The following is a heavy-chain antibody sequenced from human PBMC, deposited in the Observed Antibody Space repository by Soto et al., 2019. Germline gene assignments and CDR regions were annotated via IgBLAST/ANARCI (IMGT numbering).Heavy chain of an antibody. V-gene: IGHV1-69*02. CDR3: PRLAAAGEYFDY. Sequence: QVQLVQSGAEVKKPGSSVKVSCKASGGTFSSYTISWVRQAPGQGLEWMGRIIPILGIANYAQKFQGRVTITADKSTSTAYMELSSLRSEDTAVYYCPRLAAAGEYFDYWGQGTLVTVSS. D-gene: IGHD6-13*01. CDR2: IIPILGIA. J-gene: IGHJ4*02. CDR1: GGTFSSYT.